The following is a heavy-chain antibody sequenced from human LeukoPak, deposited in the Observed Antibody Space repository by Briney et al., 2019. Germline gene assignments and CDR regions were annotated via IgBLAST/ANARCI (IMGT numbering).Heavy chain of an antibody. J-gene: IGHJ4*02. V-gene: IGHV3-53*01. D-gene: IGHD5/OR15-5a*01. CDR3: ARGDGVYVY. CDR1: GFTVSNNY. CDR2: IYSGGGT. Sequence: PGGSLRLSCAASGFTVSNNYINWVRQAPGKGLEWVSVIYSGGGTYYADSVKGRFTISSDNSKNTLYLQMNNLRVEDTAVYYCARGDGVYVYWGQGTLVTVSS.